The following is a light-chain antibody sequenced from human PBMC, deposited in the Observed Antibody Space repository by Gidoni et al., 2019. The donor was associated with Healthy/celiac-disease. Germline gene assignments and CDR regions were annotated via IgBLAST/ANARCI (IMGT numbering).Light chain of an antibody. CDR1: QSVSSY. J-gene: IGKJ1*01. CDR3: QQRSNWPTWT. V-gene: IGKV3-11*01. Sequence: DIALTLSSATLSLSPGERATLSCRASQSVSSYLAWYQQKPGQAPRLLIYDASNRATGIPARFSGSGSGTDFTLTISSLEPEDFAVYYCQQRSNWPTWTFXQXTKVEIK. CDR2: DAS.